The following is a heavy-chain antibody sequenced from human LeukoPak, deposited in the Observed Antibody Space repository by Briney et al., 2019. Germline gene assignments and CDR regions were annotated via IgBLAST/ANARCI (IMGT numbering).Heavy chain of an antibody. D-gene: IGHD2-21*01. CDR3: AKDRRHIVVVIAIHEEYYFDY. CDR1: GFTFSSYS. Sequence: GGSLRLSCAASGFTFSSYSMNWVRQAPGKGLEWVAFIRYDGSNKYYADSVKGRFTISRDNSKNTLYLQMNSLRAEDTAVYYCAKDRRHIVVVIAIHEEYYFDYWGQGTLVTVSS. V-gene: IGHV3-30*02. J-gene: IGHJ4*02. CDR2: IRYDGSNK.